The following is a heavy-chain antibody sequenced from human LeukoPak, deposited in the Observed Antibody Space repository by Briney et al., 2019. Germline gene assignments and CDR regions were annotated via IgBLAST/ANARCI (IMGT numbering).Heavy chain of an antibody. CDR3: ASDREYYYGSGSFDY. CDR2: IKQDGSEK. V-gene: IGHV3-7*04. J-gene: IGHJ4*02. Sequence: GGSLRLSCAASGFTFSSYWMSWVRQAPGKGLEWVANIKQDGSEKYYVDSVKGRFTISRDNAKNSLYLQMNSLRAEDTAVYYCASDREYYYGSGSFDYWGQGTLITVSS. D-gene: IGHD3-10*01. CDR1: GFTFSSYW.